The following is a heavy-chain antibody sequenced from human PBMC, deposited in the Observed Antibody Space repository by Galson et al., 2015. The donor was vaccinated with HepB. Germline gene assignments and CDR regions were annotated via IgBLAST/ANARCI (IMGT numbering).Heavy chain of an antibody. D-gene: IGHD2-21*02. CDR1: GFTFSSYA. CDR3: AKSGHIVVVTASTFDY. J-gene: IGHJ4*02. CDR2: ISGSGGST. V-gene: IGHV3-23*01. Sequence: SLRLSCAASGFTFSSYAMSWVRQAPGKGLEWVSAISGSGGSTYYADSVKGRFTISRDNSKNTLYLQMNSLRAEDTAVYYCAKSGHIVVVTASTFDYWGQGTLVTVSS.